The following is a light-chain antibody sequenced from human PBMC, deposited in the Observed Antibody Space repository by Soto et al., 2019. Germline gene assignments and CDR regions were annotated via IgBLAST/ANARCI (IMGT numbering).Light chain of an antibody. V-gene: IGKV3-20*01. Sequence: EIVLTQSPGTLSLFAGERATLSCRASQSVNSIFLAWYQQKAGQAPRLLIYNTSRRATGIPDRFSGSGSGTDFTLTISRLEPEDFAVYYCQHYDTSVTYSFGQGTKLEIK. J-gene: IGKJ2*03. CDR2: NTS. CDR1: QSVNSIF. CDR3: QHYDTSVTYS.